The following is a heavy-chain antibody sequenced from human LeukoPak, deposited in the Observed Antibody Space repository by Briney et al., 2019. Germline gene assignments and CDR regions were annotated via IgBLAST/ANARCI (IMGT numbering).Heavy chain of an antibody. CDR2: IKSNTDGGTT. J-gene: IGHJ4*02. Sequence: GGSLRLSCATSGFTFSNAWMSWVRQAPGKGLEWVGRIKSNTDGGTTDYAAPVKGRFTISRDDSKNTLYLRMNSLRAEDTAVYYCAREDGTAFDYWGQGTLVTVSS. CDR3: AREDGTAFDY. CDR1: GFTFSNAW. D-gene: IGHD1-14*01. V-gene: IGHV3-15*05.